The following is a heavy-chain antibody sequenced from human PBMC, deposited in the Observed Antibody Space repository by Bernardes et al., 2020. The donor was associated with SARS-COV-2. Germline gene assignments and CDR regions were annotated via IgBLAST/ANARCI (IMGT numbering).Heavy chain of an antibody. D-gene: IGHD2-2*01. CDR1: GTCYRGYY. V-gene: IGHV4-34*01. Sequence: PETLSLTCTDYGTCYRGYYWTWVRQPPGNGREWTDAIRDSAGTKYNPSLKSRVTISVDTSKNQFSLRLSSVTAADTAVYYCARGYCSSTACSSLNWFDPWGQGTLVTVSS. CDR3: ARGYCSSTACSSLNWFDP. J-gene: IGHJ5*02. CDR2: IRDSAGT.